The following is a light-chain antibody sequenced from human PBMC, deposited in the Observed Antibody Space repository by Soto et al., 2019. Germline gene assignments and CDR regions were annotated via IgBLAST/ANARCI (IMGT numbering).Light chain of an antibody. V-gene: IGLV1-47*02. CDR1: SSNIGDNF. Sequence: QSVLTQPPSASGTPGQRVTISCSGSSSNIGDNFVSWYQHLPGTAPKLLIYANNQRPSGVPDRFSGSKSGTSASLAISGLRSEDDADYYCAAWDAGLGGVFGGGTKVTVL. J-gene: IGLJ2*01. CDR3: AAWDAGLGGV. CDR2: ANN.